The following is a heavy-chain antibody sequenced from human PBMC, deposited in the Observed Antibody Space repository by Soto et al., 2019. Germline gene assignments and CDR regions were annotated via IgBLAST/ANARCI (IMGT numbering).Heavy chain of an antibody. CDR3: ARSDCTGAYCYSWPFNYGVDV. CDR2: IWYDGSNK. V-gene: IGHV3-33*08. D-gene: IGHD2-15*01. CDR1: GFTFNTYG. Sequence: QVQLVESGGGVVQPGGSLRLSCTTSGFTFNTYGMHWVRQAPGKGLEWVAIIWYDGSNKYYADSVNGRLTISRDNSKNTRDVHMNSLRAEETVLYYCARSDCTGAYCYSWPFNYGVDVWVQGTTVTVYS. J-gene: IGHJ6*02.